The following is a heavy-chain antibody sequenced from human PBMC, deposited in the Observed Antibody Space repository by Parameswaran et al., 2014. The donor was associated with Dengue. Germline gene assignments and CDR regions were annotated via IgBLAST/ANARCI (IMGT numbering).Heavy chain of an antibody. J-gene: IGHJ4*02. CDR2: ISRSGNT. CDR3: ARGPGTFLY. D-gene: IGHD1/OR15-1a*01. Sequence: VRQAPGKGLEWIGEISRSGNTNYNPSLKSRVTISVDTSKNQFSLKVGSVTAADTAMYYCARGPGTFLYWGQGTRVTVSS. V-gene: IGHV4-34*01.